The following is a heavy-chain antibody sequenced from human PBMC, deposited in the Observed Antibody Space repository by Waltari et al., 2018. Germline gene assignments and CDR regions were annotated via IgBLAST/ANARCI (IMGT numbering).Heavy chain of an antibody. D-gene: IGHD3-22*01. J-gene: IGHJ3*02. CDR1: GFTLSDYW. CDR3: ARDQWFGFDI. CDR2: IKKDGGEE. V-gene: IGHV3-7*01. Sequence: EVQLVESGGGLVQPGGSLRLSCAATGFTLSDYWMSWVRQAPGKGPDWLANIKKDGGEEYYVDSGRGRFTISRDNAKNSLYLQMNSLRPEDTAVYYCARDQWFGFDIWGQGTMVTVSS.